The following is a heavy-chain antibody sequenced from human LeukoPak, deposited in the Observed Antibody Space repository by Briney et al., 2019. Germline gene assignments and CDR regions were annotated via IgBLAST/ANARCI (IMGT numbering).Heavy chain of an antibody. J-gene: IGHJ6*02. CDR2: ISYDGSNK. V-gene: IGHV3-30*03. CDR3: ARDAWQNWKSGANHYYYGLDV. D-gene: IGHD1-1*01. CDR1: GFTFSSYG. Sequence: RGGSLRLSCAASGFTFSSYGMHWVRQAPGRGLEWVAVISYDGSNKYYADSVKGRFTISRDNSKNTLYLQMNSLRAEDTAVYYCARDAWQNWKSGANHYYYGLDVWGQGTTVTVSS.